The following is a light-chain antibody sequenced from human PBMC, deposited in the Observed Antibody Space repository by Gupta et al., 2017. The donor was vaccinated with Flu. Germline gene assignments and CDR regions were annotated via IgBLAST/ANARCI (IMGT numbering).Light chain of an antibody. CDR1: KLGEKY. Sequence: SYDLTQPASVSVSPGQTASTIRSGDKLGEKYACWYQRKPGPSPVLVLYQDTKRPSGIPERFSGSNSGNTATLTISGTQAMDEADYYCQAWDSGTVVFGGGTKLTVL. CDR2: QDT. V-gene: IGLV3-1*01. J-gene: IGLJ2*01. CDR3: QAWDSGTVV.